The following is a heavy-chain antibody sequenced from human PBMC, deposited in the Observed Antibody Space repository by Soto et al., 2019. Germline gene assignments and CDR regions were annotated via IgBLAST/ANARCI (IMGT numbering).Heavy chain of an antibody. V-gene: IGHV4-39*01. Sequence: QLQLQESGPGLVKPSETLSLTCTVSGGSVSSDSYNWDWIRQPPGKGLEWIGTIYYSGSTDYNPSLKSRVTISEDTSNTQFSLKVTSVTAADTAVYYCARLYGNAFDIWGRGATVTVS. CDR3: ARLYGNAFDI. J-gene: IGHJ3*02. CDR2: IYYSGST. CDR1: GGSVSSDSYN. D-gene: IGHD3-16*01.